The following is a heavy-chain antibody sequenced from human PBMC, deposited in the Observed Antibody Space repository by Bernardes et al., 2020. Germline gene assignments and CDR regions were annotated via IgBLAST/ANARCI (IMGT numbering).Heavy chain of an antibody. CDR1: GFTVSSNY. J-gene: IGHJ6*03. CDR3: ATQIPPFFIRGVSGQYYYYLDV. Sequence: VGSLRLSCAASGFTVSSNYMSWVRQAPGKGLEWVSIIYSGGSTYYTDSVKGRFTISRDNSKNTLYLQMSSLRAEDTAVYYCATQIPPFFIRGVSGQYYYYLDVWGKGTTVTVSS. V-gene: IGHV3-53*01. D-gene: IGHD3-10*01. CDR2: IYSGGST.